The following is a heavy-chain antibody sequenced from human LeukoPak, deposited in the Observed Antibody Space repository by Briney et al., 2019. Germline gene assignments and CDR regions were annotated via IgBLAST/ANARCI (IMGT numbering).Heavy chain of an antibody. CDR1: GFTVSSNY. J-gene: IGHJ4*02. CDR3: AKLLYYYDSSQPY. D-gene: IGHD3-22*01. CDR2: IYSGGST. V-gene: IGHV3-53*01. Sequence: GGSLRLSCAASGFTVSSNYMSWVRQAPGKGLEWVSVIYSGGSTYYADSVKGRFTISRDNSNNTLYLQMNSLRAEDTAVYYCAKLLYYYDSSQPYWGQGTLVTASS.